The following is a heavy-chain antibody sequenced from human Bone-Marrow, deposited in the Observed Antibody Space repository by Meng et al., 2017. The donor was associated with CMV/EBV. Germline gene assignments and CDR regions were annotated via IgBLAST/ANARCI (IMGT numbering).Heavy chain of an antibody. D-gene: IGHD2-21*01. V-gene: IGHV3-20*04. J-gene: IGHJ4*02. Sequence: GGSLRLSCAASGFTFDDYGMSWVRQAPGKGLEWVSGINWNGGSTGYADSVKGRFTISRDNAKNSLYLQMNSLRAEDTAVYYCARDPRPIATDPYFDYWGQGTRVTVSS. CDR1: GFTFDDYG. CDR3: ARDPRPIATDPYFDY. CDR2: INWNGGST.